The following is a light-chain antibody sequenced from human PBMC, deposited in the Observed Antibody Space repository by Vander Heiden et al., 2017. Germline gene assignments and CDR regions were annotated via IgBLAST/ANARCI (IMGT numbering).Light chain of an antibody. CDR3: SSYTSSSAYVL. CDR2: DVN. V-gene: IGLV2-14*03. CDR1: SSDVGGSKF. Sequence: QSALTQPASVSGSPGQSIAISCTGTSSDVGGSKFVAWYQQHAGKAPKLMIYDVNSRPSGVSDRFSGSKSANTASLTISGLQAEDEADYYCSSYTSSSAYVLFGGGTKLTVL. J-gene: IGLJ2*01.